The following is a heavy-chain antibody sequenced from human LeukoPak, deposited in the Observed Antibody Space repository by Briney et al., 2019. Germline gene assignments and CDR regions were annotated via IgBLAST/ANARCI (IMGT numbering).Heavy chain of an antibody. J-gene: IGHJ4*02. V-gene: IGHV1-69*05. CDR3: ARADTEYSSGWYPIDY. D-gene: IGHD6-19*01. CDR1: GGTFSSYA. Sequence: SVKVSCKASGGTFSSYAVSWVRQAPGQGLEWMGRIIPIFGTANYAQKFQGRVTITTDESTSTAYMELSSLRSEDTAVYYCARADTEYSSGWYPIDYWGQGTLVTVSS. CDR2: IIPIFGTA.